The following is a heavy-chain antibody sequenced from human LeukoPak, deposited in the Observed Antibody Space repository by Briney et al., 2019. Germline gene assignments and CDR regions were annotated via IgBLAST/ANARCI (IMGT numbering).Heavy chain of an antibody. Sequence: GGSLRLSCAASGFTFSSCGMHWVRQAPGKGLEWVAVISYDGSNKYYADSVKGRFTISRDNSKNTLYLQMNSLRAEDTAVYYCAKPYYDFWSGYYTFWGQGTLVAVSS. CDR1: GFTFSSCG. J-gene: IGHJ4*02. V-gene: IGHV3-30*18. D-gene: IGHD3-3*01. CDR3: AKPYYDFWSGYYTF. CDR2: ISYDGSNK.